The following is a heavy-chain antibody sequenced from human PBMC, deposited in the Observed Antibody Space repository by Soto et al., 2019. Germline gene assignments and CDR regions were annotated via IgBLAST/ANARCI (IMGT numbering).Heavy chain of an antibody. J-gene: IGHJ4*02. CDR3: ARIAPYSSGRRYFDY. CDR1: GFSLSTSGMC. D-gene: IGHD6-19*01. V-gene: IGHV2-70*01. CDR2: IDWDDDK. Sequence: SGPTLVNPTQTLTLTCTFSGFSLSTSGMCVSWIRQPPGKALEWLALIDWDDDKYYSTSLKTRLTISKDTSKNQVVLTITNMDPVDTATYYCARIAPYSSGRRYFDYWGQGTLVTVSS.